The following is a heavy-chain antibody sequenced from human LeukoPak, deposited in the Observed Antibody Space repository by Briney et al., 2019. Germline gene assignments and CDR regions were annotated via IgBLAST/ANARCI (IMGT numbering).Heavy chain of an antibody. CDR1: GFTFSSYG. J-gene: IGHJ4*02. CDR2: IRYDGSNK. Sequence: GGSLRLSCAASGFTFSSYGMHWVRQAPGKGLEWVAFIRYDGSNKYYADSVKGRFTISRDNSKNTLYLQMNSLRAEDTAVYYCAKVGIVYFSLDFLGEGTLVTVSS. CDR3: AKVGIVYFSLDF. V-gene: IGHV3-30*02. D-gene: IGHD2/OR15-2a*01.